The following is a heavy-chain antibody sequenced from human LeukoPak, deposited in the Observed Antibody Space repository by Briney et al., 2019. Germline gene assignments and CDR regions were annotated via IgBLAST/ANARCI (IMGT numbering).Heavy chain of an antibody. D-gene: IGHD3-3*01. CDR2: IIPIFGTA. CDR1: GGTFSSYA. CDR3: AREVEGLLYAFDY. V-gene: IGHV1-69*13. Sequence: SVQVSCKASGGTFSSYAISWVRQAPGQGLEWMGGIIPIFGTANYAQKFQGRVTVTADESTSTAYMELSSLRSEDTAVYYCAREVEGLLYAFDYWGQGTLVTVSS. J-gene: IGHJ4*02.